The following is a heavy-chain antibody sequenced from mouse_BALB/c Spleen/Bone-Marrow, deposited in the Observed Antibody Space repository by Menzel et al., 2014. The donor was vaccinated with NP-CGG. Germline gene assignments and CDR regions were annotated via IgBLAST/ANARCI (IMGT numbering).Heavy chain of an antibody. Sequence: VQLKESGAELVKPGASVKLSCTASGFNIKDTYMHWVKQRPEQGLEWIGRIDPANGNTKYDPKFQGKATITADTSSNTAYLQLSSLTSEDTAVFYCALYYYGSSGFAYLGQGTLVTVSA. CDR2: IDPANGNT. J-gene: IGHJ3*01. CDR1: GFNIKDTY. CDR3: ALYYYGSSGFAY. V-gene: IGHV14-3*02. D-gene: IGHD1-1*01.